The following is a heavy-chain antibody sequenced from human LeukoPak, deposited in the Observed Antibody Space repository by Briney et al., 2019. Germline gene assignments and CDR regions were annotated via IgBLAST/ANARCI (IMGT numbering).Heavy chain of an antibody. CDR3: ARGWEAVAGFDY. CDR1: GFTFDDYG. CDR2: INWNGGST. D-gene: IGHD6-19*01. J-gene: IGHJ4*02. V-gene: IGHV3-20*04. Sequence: GGSLRLSCAASGFTFDDYGMSWVRQAPGKGLEWVSGINWNGGSTGYADSVKGRFTISRDNAKNSLYLQMNNLRAEDTALYYCARGWEAVAGFDYWGQGTLVTVSS.